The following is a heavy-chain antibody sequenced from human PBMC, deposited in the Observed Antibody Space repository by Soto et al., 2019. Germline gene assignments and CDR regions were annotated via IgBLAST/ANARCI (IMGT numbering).Heavy chain of an antibody. CDR1: GGTFSSYA. CDR2: IIPIFGTA. CDR3: AREIGYSYGPLDYYYSMDV. J-gene: IGHJ6*02. V-gene: IGHV1-69*05. D-gene: IGHD5-18*01. Sequence: QVQLVQSGAEVKKTGSSVKVSCKASGGTFSSYAISWVRQAPGQGLEWMGGIIPIFGTAKYAQKYQRRVTITPDASTSPAYMELSSLRSEDTAVYYCAREIGYSYGPLDYYYSMDVWGQGTTVTVSS.